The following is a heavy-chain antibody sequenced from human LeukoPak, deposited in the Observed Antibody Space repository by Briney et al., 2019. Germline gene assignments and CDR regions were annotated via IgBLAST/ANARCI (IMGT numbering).Heavy chain of an antibody. V-gene: IGHV1-8*03. CDR1: GYTFTSYD. J-gene: IGHJ1*01. Sequence: ASVKVSCKASGYTFTSYDINWVRQATGQGLEWMGWMNPNSGNTGYAQKFQGRVTITADKSTSTAYMELSSLRSEDTAVYYCATYYYDSSGYYIYSKGYFQHWGQGTLVTVSS. D-gene: IGHD3-22*01. CDR2: MNPNSGNT. CDR3: ATYYYDSSGYYIYSKGYFQH.